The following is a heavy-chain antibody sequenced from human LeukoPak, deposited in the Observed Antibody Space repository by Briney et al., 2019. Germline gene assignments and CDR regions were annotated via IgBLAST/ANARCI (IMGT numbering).Heavy chain of an antibody. CDR1: GYTFTGYY. CDR3: ARTLWDPYNWFDP. CDR2: INPNSGGT. D-gene: IGHD2/OR15-2a*01. V-gene: IGHV1-2*02. J-gene: IGHJ5*02. Sequence: GASVKVSCKASGYTFTGYYMHWVRQAPGQGLEWMGWINPNSGGTNYAQKFQGRVTMTRDTSISTAYMELSRLRSDDTAVYYCARTLWDPYNWFDPWGQGTLVTVSS.